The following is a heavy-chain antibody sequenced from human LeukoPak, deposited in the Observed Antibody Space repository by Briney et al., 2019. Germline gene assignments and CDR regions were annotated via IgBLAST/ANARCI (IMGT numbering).Heavy chain of an antibody. CDR1: GGTFSSYA. CDR3: ARALLLTHYYYYYMDV. CDR2: IIPIFGTA. V-gene: IGHV1-69*01. D-gene: IGHD4/OR15-4a*01. Sequence: SVKVSCKASGGTFSSYAISWVRQAPGLGLEWMGGIIPIFGTANYAQKFQGRVTITADESTSTAYMELSSLRSEDTAVYYCARALLLTHYYYYYMDVWGKGTTVTVSS. J-gene: IGHJ6*03.